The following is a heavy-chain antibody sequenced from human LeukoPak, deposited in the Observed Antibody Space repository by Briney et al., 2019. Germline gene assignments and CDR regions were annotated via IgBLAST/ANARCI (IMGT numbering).Heavy chain of an antibody. J-gene: IGHJ3*02. Sequence: SETLSLTCTVSGGSISNYYWSWIRQPAGKGLEWIGRIYSSGSTNYNPSLKSRVTMSLVTSKNQFSLKLQSVTAADTAVYYCARGFGSATSDGFDIWGQGTMVTVSS. CDR1: GGSISNYY. CDR2: IYSSGST. CDR3: ARGFGSATSDGFDI. V-gene: IGHV4-4*07. D-gene: IGHD3-10*01.